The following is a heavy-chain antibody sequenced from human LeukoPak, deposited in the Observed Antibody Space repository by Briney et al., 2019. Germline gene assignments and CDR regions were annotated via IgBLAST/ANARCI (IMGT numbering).Heavy chain of an antibody. CDR3: ARDDSRVAGTDY. D-gene: IGHD6-19*01. Sequence: GGSLRLSCAASGFTVISNYMSWVRQAPGKGLEWVSVIYSGGSTYYADSVQGRSTISRDNSKNTLYLQMNSLRVEDTAIYYCARDDSRVAGTDYWGQGTLVTVSS. CDR1: GFTVISNY. J-gene: IGHJ4*02. CDR2: IYSGGST. V-gene: IGHV3-53*01.